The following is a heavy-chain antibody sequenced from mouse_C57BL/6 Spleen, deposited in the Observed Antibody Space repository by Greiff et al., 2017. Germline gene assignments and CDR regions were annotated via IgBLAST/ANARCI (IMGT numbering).Heavy chain of an antibody. V-gene: IGHV1-26*01. CDR3: ARGYYGSSFDY. D-gene: IGHD1-1*01. CDR2: INPNNGGT. Sequence: EVQLQQSGPELVKPGASVTISCKASGYTFTDYYMNWVKQSHGKSLEWIGDINPNNGGTSYNQKFKGKATLTVDKSSSTAYMELRSLTSEDSAVYYCARGYYGSSFDYWGQGTTLTVSS. J-gene: IGHJ2*01. CDR1: GYTFTDYY.